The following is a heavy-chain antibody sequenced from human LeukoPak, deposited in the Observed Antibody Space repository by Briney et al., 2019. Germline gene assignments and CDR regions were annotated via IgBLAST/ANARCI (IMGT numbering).Heavy chain of an antibody. CDR1: GFTFSSYA. J-gene: IGHJ4*02. V-gene: IGHV3-23*01. Sequence: GGSLRLSCAASGFTFSSYAMSWVRQAPGKGLEWVSAISGSGGSTYYADSVKGRFTISRDNSKNTLYLQMNSLRAEDTAVYYCAKVRYNVDIVPLDCWGQGTLVTVSS. CDR2: ISGSGGST. CDR3: AKVRYNVDIVPLDC. D-gene: IGHD5-12*01.